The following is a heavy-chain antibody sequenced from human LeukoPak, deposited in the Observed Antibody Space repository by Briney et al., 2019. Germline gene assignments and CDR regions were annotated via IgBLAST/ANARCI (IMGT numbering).Heavy chain of an antibody. D-gene: IGHD6-13*01. J-gene: IGHJ4*02. CDR3: GAAGWLH. Sequence: PGRSLRLSCAASGFTFSSYAMHWVRQAPGKGLEWVAVISYDGSNKYYADSVKGRFTISRDNSKNTLYLQMNSLRAEDTAVYYCGAAGWLHWGQGTLVTVSS. CDR2: ISYDGSNK. V-gene: IGHV3-30-3*01. CDR1: GFTFSSYA.